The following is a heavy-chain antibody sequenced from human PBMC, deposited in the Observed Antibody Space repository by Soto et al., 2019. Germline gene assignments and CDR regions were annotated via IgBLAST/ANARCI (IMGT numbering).Heavy chain of an antibody. CDR1: GYTFTGYY. CDR2: INPNSGGT. CDR3: ARDWGYCTNGVSEIYWFDP. J-gene: IGHJ5*02. V-gene: IGHV1-2*04. Sequence: ASVKVSCKASGYTFTGYYMHWVRQAPGQGLEWMGRINPNSGGTNYAQKFQGWVTMTRDTSISTAYMELSRLRSDDTAVYYCARDWGYCTNGVSEIYWFDPWGQGTLVTVSS. D-gene: IGHD2-8*01.